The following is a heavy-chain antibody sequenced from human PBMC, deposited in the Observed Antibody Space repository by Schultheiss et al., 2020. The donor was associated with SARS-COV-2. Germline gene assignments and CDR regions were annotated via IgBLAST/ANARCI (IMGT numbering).Heavy chain of an antibody. Sequence: GESLKISCAASGFTFSDYYMSWIRQAPGKGLEWVSAISGSGGSTYYADSVKGRFTISRDNAKNSLYLQMNSLRAEDTAVYYCARARLAPAVGMDVWGQGTTVTVSS. CDR3: ARARLAPAVGMDV. V-gene: IGHV3-11*04. CDR1: GFTFSDYY. CDR2: ISGSGGST. J-gene: IGHJ6*02. D-gene: IGHD3-16*01.